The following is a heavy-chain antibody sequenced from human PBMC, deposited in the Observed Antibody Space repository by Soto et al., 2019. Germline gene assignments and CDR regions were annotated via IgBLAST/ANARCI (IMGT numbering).Heavy chain of an antibody. Sequence: QVQLVQSGAEVKKPGSSVKVSCKASGGTFSSYTISWVRQAPGQGLEWMGRIIPILGIANYAQKFQGRVTITADKSSSTAYMRLSSLRSEDTAVYYCARGPSPVVVVAAPRWYFDLWGRGTLVTVSS. D-gene: IGHD2-15*01. CDR1: GGTFSSYT. J-gene: IGHJ2*01. CDR3: ARGPSPVVVVAAPRWYFDL. CDR2: IIPILGIA. V-gene: IGHV1-69*02.